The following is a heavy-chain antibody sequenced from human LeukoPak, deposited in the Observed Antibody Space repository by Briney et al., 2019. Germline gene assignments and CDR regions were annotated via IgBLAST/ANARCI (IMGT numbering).Heavy chain of an antibody. Sequence: SETLSLTCAVYVGSFSGHFWTWIRQPPGKRLEWIGSIYDSGSTYYNPSLKSRVTISVDTSKNQFSLKLNSVTAADTAVYYCARHYGPWGQGTLVTVSS. CDR1: VGSFSGHF. V-gene: IGHV4-34*01. CDR3: ARHYGP. D-gene: IGHD3-16*01. J-gene: IGHJ5*02. CDR2: IYDSGST.